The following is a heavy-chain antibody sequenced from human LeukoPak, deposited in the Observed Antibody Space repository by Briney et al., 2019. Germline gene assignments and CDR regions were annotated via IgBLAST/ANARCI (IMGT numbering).Heavy chain of an antibody. CDR2: IQSDGSKQ. CDR1: GFTFSTFG. Sequence: GGSLRLSCATAGFTFSTFGIHWVRQTPGKGLEWAAAIQSDGSKQYYGDSVKGRFTISRDSSKNTVYLQMNSLRDEDTAVCYCARDVDTSSHSSQLDPWGQGTLVTVSS. D-gene: IGHD5-18*01. CDR3: ARDVDTSSHSSQLDP. J-gene: IGHJ5*02. V-gene: IGHV3-33*01.